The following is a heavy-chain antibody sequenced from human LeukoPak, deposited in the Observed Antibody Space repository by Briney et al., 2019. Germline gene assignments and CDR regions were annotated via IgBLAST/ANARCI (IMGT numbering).Heavy chain of an antibody. Sequence: PSETLSLTCTASGYSISSGYYWGWIRQPPGKGLEWIGSIYYSGSTNYNPSLKSRVAISVDTSKNQFSLKLSSVTAADTAVYYCARGGDFWSGPIDAFDIWGQGTMVTVSS. CDR3: ARGGDFWSGPIDAFDI. V-gene: IGHV4-38-2*02. CDR1: GYSISSGYY. J-gene: IGHJ3*02. D-gene: IGHD3-3*01. CDR2: IYYSGST.